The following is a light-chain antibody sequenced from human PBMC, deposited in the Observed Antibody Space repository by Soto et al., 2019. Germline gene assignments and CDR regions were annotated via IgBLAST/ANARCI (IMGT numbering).Light chain of an antibody. CDR3: QHYDNVFPTGA. J-gene: IGKJ4*01. Sequence: DIQITQSPSSLSASLGDRVTITCQASQDISNYLNWYQQKAGRAPKLLIYGASNLETGVPSRFSGSGSGTDFTFTISSLQSEDIATYYCQHYDNVFPTGAFGGGTKVEIK. CDR2: GAS. CDR1: QDISNY. V-gene: IGKV1-33*01.